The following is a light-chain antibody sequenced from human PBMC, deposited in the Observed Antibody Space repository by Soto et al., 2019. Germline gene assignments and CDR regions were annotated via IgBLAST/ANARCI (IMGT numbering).Light chain of an antibody. CDR2: DVS. Sequence: QSALTQPASVSGSPGQSITISCTGTSSDVDGYNYISWHQQHPGKAPKLMIYDVSIRPSGVSDRFTGSKSGNTASLTISGLQAEEEADYYCSAYRISNTEFGGGTKLTVL. CDR1: SSDVDGYNY. J-gene: IGLJ2*01. CDR3: SAYRISNTE. V-gene: IGLV2-14*03.